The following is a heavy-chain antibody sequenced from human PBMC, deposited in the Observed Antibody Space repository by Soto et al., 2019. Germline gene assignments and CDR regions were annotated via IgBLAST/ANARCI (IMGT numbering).Heavy chain of an antibody. CDR1: GFILKNYG. CDR3: ARAHGGNYKHYYYGMDV. V-gene: IGHV3-33*01. D-gene: IGHD1-7*01. CDR2: IWFDGSLK. Sequence: QVQLVESGGGVVQPGRSLRLSCVASGFILKNYGIHWVRQAPGKGLEWVAIIWFDGSLKFYADSVKGRFTISRDNSKNTLHLQMNSLRAEDSAVYHCARAHGGNYKHYYYGMDVWGQGTTVTVSS. J-gene: IGHJ6*02.